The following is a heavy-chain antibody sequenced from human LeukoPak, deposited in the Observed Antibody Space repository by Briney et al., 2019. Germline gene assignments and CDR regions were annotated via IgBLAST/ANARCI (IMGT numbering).Heavy chain of an antibody. CDR2: INHSGST. CDR3: AKDIAAAGLGLFDY. CDR1: GGSFSGYY. J-gene: IGHJ4*02. D-gene: IGHD6-13*01. Sequence: SETLSLTCAVYGGSFSGYYWSWIRQPPGKGLEWIGEINHSGSTNYNPSLKSRVTISVDTSKNQFSLKLSSVTAADTAVYYCAKDIAAAGLGLFDYWGQGTLVTVSS. V-gene: IGHV4-34*01.